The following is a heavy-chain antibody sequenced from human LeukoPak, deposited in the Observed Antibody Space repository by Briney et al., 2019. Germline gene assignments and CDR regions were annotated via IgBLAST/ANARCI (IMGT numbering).Heavy chain of an antibody. V-gene: IGHV3-15*01. Sequence: GGSLRLSCAASGFTFSSYWMSWVRQAPGKGLEWVGRIKSKTDGGTTGYAAPVKGRFTISRDDSNNTLYLQMNSLKTEDTAVYYCTTDRLSGYSYYFDYWGQGTLVTVSS. J-gene: IGHJ4*02. D-gene: IGHD3-22*01. CDR1: GFTFSSYW. CDR3: TTDRLSGYSYYFDY. CDR2: IKSKTDGGTT.